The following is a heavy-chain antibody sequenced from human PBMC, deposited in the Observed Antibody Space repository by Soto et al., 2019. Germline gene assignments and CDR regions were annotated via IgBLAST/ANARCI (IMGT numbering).Heavy chain of an antibody. CDR2: ISGSGGST. V-gene: IGHV3-23*01. CDR3: AKDLIAARTSYYYYYYRDV. J-gene: IGHJ6*03. CDR1: EFTFSGYP. D-gene: IGHD6-6*01. Sequence: GGSLRLSCAASEFTFSGYPMSWVRQAPGKGLEWVSAISGSGGSTYYADSVKGRFTISRDNSKNTLYLQMNSLRAEDTAVYYCAKDLIAARTSYYYYYYRDVWGKGTTVTVSS.